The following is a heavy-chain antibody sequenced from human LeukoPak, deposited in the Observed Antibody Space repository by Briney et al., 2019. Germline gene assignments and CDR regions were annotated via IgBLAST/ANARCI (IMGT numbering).Heavy chain of an antibody. CDR1: GGSISSSSYY. J-gene: IGHJ4*02. CDR2: VYYSGRT. D-gene: IGHD2-15*01. CDR3: ARQGSAYYFDF. Sequence: SETLSLTCTVSGGSISSSSYYWGWIRQPPGKELQWIASVYYSGRTNYSPSLKSRVTICVDTSEKQFSLQLNSVTAADTAVYYCARQGSAYYFDFWGQGLLVTVSS. V-gene: IGHV4-39*01.